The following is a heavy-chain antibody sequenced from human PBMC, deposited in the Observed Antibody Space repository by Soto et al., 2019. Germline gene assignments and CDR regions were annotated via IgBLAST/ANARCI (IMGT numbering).Heavy chain of an antibody. J-gene: IGHJ6*02. V-gene: IGHV4-34*01. Sequence: SETLSLTCGVNGGSFSAYYWTWIRQPPGRGLEWIGEIDHSGSTNYNPSLESRVTISIDTAKNRFSLNVTSVTAADTAVYYCVRGLRYSGMDVWGQGTKVTVSS. CDR3: VRGLRYSGMDV. D-gene: IGHD2-15*01. CDR1: GGSFSAYY. CDR2: IDHSGST.